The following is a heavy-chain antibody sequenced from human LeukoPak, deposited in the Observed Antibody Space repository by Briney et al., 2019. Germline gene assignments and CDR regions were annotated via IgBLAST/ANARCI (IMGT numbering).Heavy chain of an antibody. CDR2: INWSGGST. Sequence: SGGSLRLSCTASGFAFDAHGMSWVRHVPGKGLEWVSGINWSGGSTGYADPLRGRFTISRDNAKNSLYLQMDSLRAEDTALYYCARAPITSPFYFDYWGQGTLVTVSS. CDR1: GFAFDAHG. CDR3: ARAPITSPFYFDY. V-gene: IGHV3-20*04. J-gene: IGHJ4*02. D-gene: IGHD2-2*01.